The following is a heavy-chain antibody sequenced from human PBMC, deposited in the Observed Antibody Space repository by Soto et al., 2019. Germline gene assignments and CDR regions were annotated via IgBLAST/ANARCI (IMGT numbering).Heavy chain of an antibody. J-gene: IGHJ6*03. D-gene: IGHD5-12*01. CDR3: ARDRLKGEVATTYYYYYMDV. CDR1: GYTFTSYD. CDR2: INPSGGST. Sequence: ASVKGSCKASGYTFTSYDINWVRQAPGQGLEWMGIINPSGGSTSYAQKFQGRVTMTRDTSTSTVYMELSSLRSEDTAVYYCARDRLKGEVATTYYYYYMDVWGKGTTVTVSS. V-gene: IGHV1-46*03.